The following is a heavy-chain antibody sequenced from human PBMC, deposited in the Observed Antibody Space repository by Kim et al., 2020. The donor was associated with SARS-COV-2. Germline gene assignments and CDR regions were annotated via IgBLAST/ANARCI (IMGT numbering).Heavy chain of an antibody. CDR3: ARTLGLHNGSGSYSGSHVIDY. CDR2: INHSGST. V-gene: IGHV4-34*01. J-gene: IGHJ4*02. D-gene: IGHD3-10*01. CDR1: GGSFSGYY. Sequence: SETLSLTCAVYGGSFSGYYWSWIRQPPGKGLEWIGEINHSGSTNYNPSLKSRVTISVDTSKNQFSLKLSSVTAADTAVYYCARTLGLHNGSGSYSGSHVIDYWGQGTLVTVSS.